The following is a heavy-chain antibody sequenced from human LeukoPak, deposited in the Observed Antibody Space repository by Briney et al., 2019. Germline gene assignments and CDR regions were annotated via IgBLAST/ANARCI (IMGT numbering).Heavy chain of an antibody. Sequence: GGSLRLSCAASGFTFSSYEMNWVRQAPGKGLEWVSAISGSGGSTYYADSVKGRFTISRDNSKNTLYLQMNSLRAEDTAVYYCAKVSKVLHYYGSGSYYGPFDYWGQGTLVTVSS. CDR2: ISGSGGST. V-gene: IGHV3-23*01. D-gene: IGHD3-10*01. CDR1: GFTFSSYE. CDR3: AKVSKVLHYYGSGSYYGPFDY. J-gene: IGHJ4*02.